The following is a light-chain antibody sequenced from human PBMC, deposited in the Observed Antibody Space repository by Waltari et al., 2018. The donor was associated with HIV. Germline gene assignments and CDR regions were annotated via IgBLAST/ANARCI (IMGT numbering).Light chain of an antibody. J-gene: IGKJ1*01. Sequence: VVLTQSPLSLPVTLGQPASISCSAQQRLVYSNGNIYLNWVQQRPGQSPRRLIYKVSNRHAGVPDRFSGSGSGTDFTLKIRRVEAEDVGVEYCMQGTHWPLWTFGQGTKVEIK. V-gene: IGKV2-30*01. CDR2: KVS. CDR1: QRLVYSNGNIY. CDR3: MQGTHWPLWT.